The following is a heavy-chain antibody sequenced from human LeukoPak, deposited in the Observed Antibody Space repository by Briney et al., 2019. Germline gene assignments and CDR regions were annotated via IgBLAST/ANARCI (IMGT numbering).Heavy chain of an antibody. CDR2: TYWNNDK. CDR3: AHKGRGSGSYTM. J-gene: IGHJ4*02. V-gene: IGHV2-5*01. D-gene: IGHD3-10*01. Sequence: SGPTLVKPTQTLTLTCTFSGFSLSTTGVAVAWIRQPPGKALEWLAVTYWNNDKSYSPSLKNRLTLTQDTSKNQVILIMANMDPVDTGTYYCAHKGRGSGSYTMWGQGTLVTVSS. CDR1: GFSLSTTGVA.